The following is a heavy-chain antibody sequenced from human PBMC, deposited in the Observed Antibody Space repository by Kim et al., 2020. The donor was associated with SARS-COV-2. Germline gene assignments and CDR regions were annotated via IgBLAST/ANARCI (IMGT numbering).Heavy chain of an antibody. CDR2: ISGSHSYI. CDR1: GFTFASYS. CDR3: APGFCSTTSCPLGDWFDP. D-gene: IGHD2-2*01. V-gene: IGHV3-21*01. Sequence: GGSLRLSCAASGFTFASYSMNWVRQAPGKGLEWVSSISGSHSYIDYAESVRGRFTVSRDNAENSLYLQMSSLRAEDTAVYYCAPGFCSTTSCPLGDWFDPWGQGTLVTVSA. J-gene: IGHJ5*02.